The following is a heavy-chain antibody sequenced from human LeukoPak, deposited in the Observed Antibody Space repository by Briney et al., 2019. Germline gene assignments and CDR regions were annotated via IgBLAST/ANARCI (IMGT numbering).Heavy chain of an antibody. D-gene: IGHD5-12*01. V-gene: IGHV3-48*03. J-gene: IGHJ5*01. CDR1: GFTFTNHE. Sequence: PGGSLRLSCVASGFTFTNHEMNWVRQAPGKGLEWVSYITTSGSTIYYADSVKGRFTISRDNAKNSLYLQMNSLRAEDTAVYYCVRDRDIAYLRADSWGQGTLVTVSS. CDR2: ITTSGSTI. CDR3: VRDRDIAYLRADS.